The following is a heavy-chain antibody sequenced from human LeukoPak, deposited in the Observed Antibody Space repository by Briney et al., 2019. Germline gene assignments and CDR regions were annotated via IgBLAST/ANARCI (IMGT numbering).Heavy chain of an antibody. CDR2: IKQDGSEK. V-gene: IGHV3-7*01. CDR1: GFTFSGYW. Sequence: GGSLRLSCAASGFTFSGYWMNWVRQAPGKGLEWVANIKQDGSEKYYVDSVKGRFTISRDNAKNSLYMQMNSLRAEDTAVYYCARDTRSGYCSSTSCYRVGWFDPWGQGTLVTVSS. J-gene: IGHJ5*02. CDR3: ARDTRSGYCSSTSCYRVGWFDP. D-gene: IGHD2-2*02.